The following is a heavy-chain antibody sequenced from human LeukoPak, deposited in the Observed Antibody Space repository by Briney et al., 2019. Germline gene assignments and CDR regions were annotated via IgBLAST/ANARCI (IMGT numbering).Heavy chain of an antibody. CDR2: ISYDGSNK. Sequence: GGSLRLSCAASGFTFSSYGMHWVRQAPGKRLEWVAVISYDGSNKYYADSVKGRFTISRDNSKNTLYLRMNSLRAEDTAVYYCAKVQYYYDSSGYYFDYWGQGTLVTVSS. CDR1: GFTFSSYG. J-gene: IGHJ4*02. CDR3: AKVQYYYDSSGYYFDY. V-gene: IGHV3-30*18. D-gene: IGHD3-22*01.